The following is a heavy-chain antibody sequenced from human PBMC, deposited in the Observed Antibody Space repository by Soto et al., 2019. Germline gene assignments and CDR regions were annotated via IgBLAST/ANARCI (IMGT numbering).Heavy chain of an antibody. J-gene: IGHJ6*02. Sequence: SETLSLTCTVSGGSISSSSYYWGWIRQRPGKGLEGIGSIYYSGSTYYNPALKSRVTISVDTSKNQFSLKLSSVTAADTAVYYCARRQVPRTVWFGELSNLMDVWGQGTTVTVSS. CDR3: ARRQVPRTVWFGELSNLMDV. CDR2: IYYSGST. V-gene: IGHV4-39*01. CDR1: GGSISSSSYY. D-gene: IGHD3-10*01.